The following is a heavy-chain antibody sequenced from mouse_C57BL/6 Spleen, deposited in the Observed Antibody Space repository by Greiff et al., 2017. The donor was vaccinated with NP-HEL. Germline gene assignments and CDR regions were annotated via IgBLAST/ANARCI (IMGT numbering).Heavy chain of an antibody. CDR1: GFTFSDYG. Sequence: DVQLVESGGGLVKPGGSLKLSCAASGFTFSDYGMHWVRQAPEKGLEWVAYISSGSSTIYYADTVKGRFTISRDNAKNTLFLQMTSLRSEDTAMYYCARTTVVASDYWGQGTTLTVSS. CDR2: ISSGSSTI. D-gene: IGHD1-1*01. J-gene: IGHJ2*01. CDR3: ARTTVVASDY. V-gene: IGHV5-17*01.